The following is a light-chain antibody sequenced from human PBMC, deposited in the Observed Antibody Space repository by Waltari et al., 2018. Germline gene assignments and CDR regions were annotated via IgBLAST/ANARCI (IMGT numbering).Light chain of an antibody. V-gene: IGLV3-10*01. J-gene: IGLJ1*01. CDR1: ELPRKY. Sequence: SYELTQPPSVSVSPGQTARITCSGHELPRKYAYWFQQKSGQAPRLVIYEDTKRPSGIPERVSGSSSGTVATLTITGAQVDYEADYYCYSSDSTGLRVFGGGTTVVVL. CDR2: EDT. CDR3: YSSDSTGLRV.